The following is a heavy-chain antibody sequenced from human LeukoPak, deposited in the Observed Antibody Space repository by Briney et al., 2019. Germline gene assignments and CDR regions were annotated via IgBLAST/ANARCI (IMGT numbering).Heavy chain of an antibody. CDR3: ARAIVVVPAAEHYFDY. V-gene: IGHV4-4*07. J-gene: IGHJ4*02. D-gene: IGHD2-2*01. CDR1: GGSISSYY. Sequence: SETLSLTCTVSGGSISSYYWSWIRQPAGKGLKWIGRIYTSGSTNYNPSLKSRVTMSVDTSKNQFSLKLSSVTAADTAVYYCARAIVVVPAAEHYFDYWGQGTLVTVSS. CDR2: IYTSGST.